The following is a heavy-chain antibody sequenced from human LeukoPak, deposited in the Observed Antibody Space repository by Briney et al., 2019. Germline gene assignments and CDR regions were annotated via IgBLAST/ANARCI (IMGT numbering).Heavy chain of an antibody. CDR1: GFTLNSYW. V-gene: IGHV3-74*01. CDR2: IKSDGST. CDR3: ARAPSEIGGYYPEYFRH. Sequence: GGSLRLSCAASGFTLNSYWMHWVRQAPGKGLVWVSRIKSDGSTRYADSVKGRFTISRDNAKNTVSLQMTSLRAEDTGVYYCARAPSEIGGYYPEYFRHWGQGTLVIVSS. D-gene: IGHD3-22*01. J-gene: IGHJ1*01.